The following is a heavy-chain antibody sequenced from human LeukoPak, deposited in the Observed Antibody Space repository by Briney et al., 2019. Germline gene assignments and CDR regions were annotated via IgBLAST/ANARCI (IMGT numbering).Heavy chain of an antibody. D-gene: IGHD6-13*01. J-gene: IGHJ6*02. CDR3: ARVPIAAAALSGMDV. Sequence: SETLSLTCTVSGGSITSYHYSWIRQPPGKGLEWIGYIYYSGSTNYNPSLKSRVTISVDTSKNQFSLKLSSVTAADTAVYYCARVPIAAAALSGMDVWGQGTTVTVSS. V-gene: IGHV4-59*01. CDR2: IYYSGST. CDR1: GGSITSYH.